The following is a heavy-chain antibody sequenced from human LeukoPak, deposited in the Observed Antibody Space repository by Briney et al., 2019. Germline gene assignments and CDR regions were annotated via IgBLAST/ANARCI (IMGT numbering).Heavy chain of an antibody. J-gene: IGHJ5*02. V-gene: IGHV3-21*01. CDR2: ISSGSTYI. D-gene: IGHD6-19*01. CDR1: GXTLSPYG. CDR3: ARGGIAVAGDDL. Sequence: GGSLRLSCAASGXTLSPYGMNWVRQAPGKGLEWVSAISSGSTYIYYADSVKGRFNISRDNSKSTLFLQMNSLRVEDTAVYYCARGGIAVAGDDLWGQGTLVTVSS.